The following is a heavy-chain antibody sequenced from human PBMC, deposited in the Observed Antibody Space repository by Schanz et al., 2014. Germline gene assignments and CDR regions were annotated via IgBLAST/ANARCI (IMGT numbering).Heavy chain of an antibody. CDR1: GITFSSHS. CDR3: ARDRRNADIDY. J-gene: IGHJ4*02. Sequence: EVQLVASGGGLVQPGGSLRLSCAASGITFSSHSFNWVRQAPGKGLEWISYITYNGGTIYYADSVKGRFTISRDNAKNSLYLEMNSLRAEDTALYYCARDRRNADIDYWGQGTLVTVSS. V-gene: IGHV3-48*01. D-gene: IGHD1-1*01. CDR2: ITYNGGTI.